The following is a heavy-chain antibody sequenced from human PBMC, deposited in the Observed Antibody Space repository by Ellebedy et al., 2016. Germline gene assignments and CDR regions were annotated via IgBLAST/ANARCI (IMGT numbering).Heavy chain of an antibody. CDR3: VRDVSLYSSSPSFDF. D-gene: IGHD6-6*01. V-gene: IGHV4-59*02. CDR2: VFYGGST. Sequence: SETLSLXXTVSGGSVDTYYWTWIRQPPGKGLEWIGYVFYGGSTKYNPSPRSRVTISLDTSKNQFSLRLTSVAAADTAVYYCVRDVSLYSSSPSFDFWGQGTLVTVSS. CDR1: GGSVDTYY. J-gene: IGHJ4*02.